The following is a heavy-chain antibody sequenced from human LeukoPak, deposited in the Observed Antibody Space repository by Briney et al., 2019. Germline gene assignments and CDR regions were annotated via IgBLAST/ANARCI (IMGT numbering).Heavy chain of an antibody. D-gene: IGHD3-10*02. V-gene: IGHV3-21*01. CDR3: AELGITMIGGV. Sequence: GGSLRLSCAASGFTFSSYAMSWVRQAPGKGLEWVSSISTSSIYIYYADSVKGRFTISRDNAKNSLYLQMNSLRAEDTAVYYCAELGITMIGGVWGKGTTVTISS. J-gene: IGHJ6*04. CDR1: GFTFSSYA. CDR2: ISTSSIYI.